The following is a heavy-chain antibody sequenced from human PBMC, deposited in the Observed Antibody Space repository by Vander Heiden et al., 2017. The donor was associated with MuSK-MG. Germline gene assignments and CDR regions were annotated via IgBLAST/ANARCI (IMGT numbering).Heavy chain of an antibody. D-gene: IGHD3-22*01. CDR1: GFSLSTSGVG. V-gene: IGHV2-5*05. CDR3: AHAPPNPYYYDSSGYFHFDY. Sequence: QITLKESGPTLVKPTQTLTLTCTFSGFSLSTSGVGVGWIRQPPGKALEWLALIYWDDDKRYGPSLKSRLTITKDTSKNQVVLTMTNMDPVDTATYYCAHAPPNPYYYDSSGYFHFDYWGQGTLVTVSS. CDR2: IYWDDDK. J-gene: IGHJ4*02.